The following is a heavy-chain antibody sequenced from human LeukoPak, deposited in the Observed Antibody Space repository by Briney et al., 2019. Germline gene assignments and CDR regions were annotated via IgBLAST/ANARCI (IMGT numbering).Heavy chain of an antibody. Sequence: GGSLRLSCAASGFPFSTYNMNWVRQAPGKGLEWVAYITISTTLIYYADSVKGRFTISRDNAKNSLYLQMNSLRAEDTAVYYCARDLQGAGVAATYWFDPWGQGTLVTVSS. CDR2: ITISTTLI. V-gene: IGHV3-48*04. CDR3: ARDLQGAGVAATYWFDP. J-gene: IGHJ5*02. D-gene: IGHD2-15*01. CDR1: GFPFSTYN.